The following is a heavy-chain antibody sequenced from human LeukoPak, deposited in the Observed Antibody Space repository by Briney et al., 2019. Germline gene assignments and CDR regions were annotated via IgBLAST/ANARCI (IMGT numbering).Heavy chain of an antibody. CDR2: INSAGSST. CDR3: AKVRSRGFDAFDI. V-gene: IGHV3-74*01. D-gene: IGHD5-12*01. Sequence: GGSLRLSCAASGFTFSSYWMHWVRQAPGKGLVWVSRINSAGSSTSYADSVKGRFTISRDNAKNTLYLQMNSLRADDTAVFYCAKVRSRGFDAFDIWGQGAMVTVSS. J-gene: IGHJ3*02. CDR1: GFTFSSYW.